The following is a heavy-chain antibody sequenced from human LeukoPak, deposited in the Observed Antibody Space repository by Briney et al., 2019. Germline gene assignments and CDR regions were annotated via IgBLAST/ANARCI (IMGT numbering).Heavy chain of an antibody. CDR1: GGSFSGYY. CDR2: INHSGST. D-gene: IGHD3-22*01. Sequence: SETLSLTCAVYGGSFSGYYRSWIRQPPGKGLEWIGEINHSGSTNYNPSLKSRVTISVDTSKNQFSLKLSSVTAADTAVYYCARGYYYDSSALDYWGQGTLVTVSS. V-gene: IGHV4-34*01. J-gene: IGHJ4*02. CDR3: ARGYYYDSSALDY.